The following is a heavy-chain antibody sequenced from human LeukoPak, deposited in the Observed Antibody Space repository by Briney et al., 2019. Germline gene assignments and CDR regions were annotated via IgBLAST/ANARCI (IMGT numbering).Heavy chain of an antibody. CDR3: ARGQRGVSCGGDCYSIDY. J-gene: IGHJ4*02. CDR2: INPSGGST. CDR1: GYTFTSYY. V-gene: IGHV1-46*01. Sequence: ASVKVSCKASGYTFTSYYMHWVRQAPGQGLEWMGIINPSGGSTSYAQKFQGRVTMTRDMSTSTIYMELSSLRSEDTAVYYCARGQRGVSCGGDCYSIDYWGQGTLVTVSS. D-gene: IGHD2-21*02.